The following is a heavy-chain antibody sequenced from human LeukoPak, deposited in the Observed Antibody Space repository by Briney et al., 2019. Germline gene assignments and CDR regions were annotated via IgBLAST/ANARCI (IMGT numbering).Heavy chain of an antibody. CDR3: ARLWSGYYYFDY. D-gene: IGHD3-3*01. Sequence: SETLSLTCTVSGGSISSGDYYWSWIRQPPGKGLEWIGYIYYSGSTYYNPSLKSRVTISVDTSKNQFSLKLSSVTAADTALYYCARLWSGYYYFDYWGQGTLVTVSS. CDR2: IYYSGST. V-gene: IGHV4-30-4*08. CDR1: GGSISSGDYY. J-gene: IGHJ4*02.